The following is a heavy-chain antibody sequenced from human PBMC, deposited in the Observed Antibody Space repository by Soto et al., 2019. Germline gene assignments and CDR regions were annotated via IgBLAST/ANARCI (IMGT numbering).Heavy chain of an antibody. CDR2: IIPIFGTA. CDR3: ATGGRGYSSAPPFYFEF. CDR1: GGTFSSNA. Sequence: QVQLVQSGAEVKKPGSSVKVTCKASGGTFSSNAISWVRQAPGQGLEWMGGIIPIFGTAHYAQKFQGRATITAAESTSTASMELSSPKSEDTAVYYCATGGRGYSSAPPFYFEFWGQGTLVTVSS. D-gene: IGHD5-18*01. V-gene: IGHV1-69*12. J-gene: IGHJ4*02.